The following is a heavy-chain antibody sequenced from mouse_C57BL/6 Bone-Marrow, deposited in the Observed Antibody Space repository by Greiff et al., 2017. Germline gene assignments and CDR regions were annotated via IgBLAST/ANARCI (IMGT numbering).Heavy chain of an antibody. CDR2: INPNNGGT. Sequence: EVQLQQSGPELVKPGASVKIPCKASGYTFTDYNMDWVKQSHGKSLEWIGDINPNNGGTIYNQKFKGTATLTVDKSSSTAYMELRSLTSEDTAVYYCARTDYGSSSSTYYFDYWGQGTTLTVSS. CDR3: ARTDYGSSSSTYYFDY. D-gene: IGHD1-1*01. V-gene: IGHV1-18*01. CDR1: GYTFTDYN. J-gene: IGHJ2*01.